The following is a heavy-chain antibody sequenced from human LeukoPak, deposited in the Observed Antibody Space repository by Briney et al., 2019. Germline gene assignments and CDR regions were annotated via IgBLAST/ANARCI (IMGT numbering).Heavy chain of an antibody. CDR2: ISSSGSTI. Sequence: PGGSLRLSCAASGFTFRSYEMNWVRQAPGKGLEWLSYISSSGSTIYYADSVKGRFTISRDNSKNTLYLQMNSLRAEDTAVYYCAKEPTVVTPGNYWGQGTLVTVSS. V-gene: IGHV3-48*03. D-gene: IGHD4-23*01. J-gene: IGHJ4*02. CDR3: AKEPTVVTPGNY. CDR1: GFTFRSYE.